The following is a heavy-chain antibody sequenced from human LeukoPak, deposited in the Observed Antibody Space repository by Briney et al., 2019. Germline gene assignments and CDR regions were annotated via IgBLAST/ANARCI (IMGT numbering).Heavy chain of an antibody. CDR3: ARSYYDFWSGYSQTYYFDY. V-gene: IGHV4-61*02. Sequence: SETLSLTCTVSGGSISSGSYYWSWIRQPAGKGLEWIGRIYTSGSTNYNPSLKSRVTISVDTSKNQFSLKLSSVTAADTAVYYCARSYYDFWSGYSQTYYFDYWGQGTLVTVS. CDR1: GGSISSGSYY. J-gene: IGHJ4*02. CDR2: IYTSGST. D-gene: IGHD3-3*01.